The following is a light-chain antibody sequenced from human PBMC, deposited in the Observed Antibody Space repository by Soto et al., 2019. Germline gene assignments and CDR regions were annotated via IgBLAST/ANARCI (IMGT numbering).Light chain of an antibody. CDR1: QRLSSN. Sequence: EIVMTQSPATLSVSPVERATLSCMASQRLSSNLAWYQQKPGQAPRLLIYGVSTRATGVPARFSGSGSGTEFTLTIGSLQSEDCALYYCQQYNNWPGTFGQGTKVDIK. CDR2: GVS. CDR3: QQYNNWPGT. J-gene: IGKJ1*01. V-gene: IGKV3-15*01.